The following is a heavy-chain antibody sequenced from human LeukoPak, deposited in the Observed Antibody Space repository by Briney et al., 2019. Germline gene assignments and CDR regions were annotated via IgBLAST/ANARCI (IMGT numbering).Heavy chain of an antibody. J-gene: IGHJ4*02. V-gene: IGHV4-59*01. CDR1: GGSISHYY. CDR2: IYYSENT. D-gene: IGHD2-21*02. CDR3: AKGDPPAY. Sequence: PSETLSLTCSVSGGSISHYYWNWIRQPPGKGLEWIGYIYYSENTIYNPSLKSRVTISVGTSKNQFSLTLSSVTAADTAVYYCAKGDPPAYWGQGTLVTVSS.